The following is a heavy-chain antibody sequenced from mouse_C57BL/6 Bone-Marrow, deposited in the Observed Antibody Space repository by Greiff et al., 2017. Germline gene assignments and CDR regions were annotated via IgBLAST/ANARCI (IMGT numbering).Heavy chain of an antibody. CDR1: GYTFTSYW. D-gene: IGHD2-3*01. CDR2: IYPGSGST. CDR3: ARCGYDGYYEDY. Sequence: VQLQQPGAELVKPGASVKMSCKASGYTFTSYWITWVKQRPGQGLEWIGDIYPGSGSTNYNEQFKSKATLTGDTTSSPAYMQLSSLTSEDSAVYYRARCGYDGYYEDYWGQGTTLTVSS. V-gene: IGHV1-55*01. J-gene: IGHJ2*01.